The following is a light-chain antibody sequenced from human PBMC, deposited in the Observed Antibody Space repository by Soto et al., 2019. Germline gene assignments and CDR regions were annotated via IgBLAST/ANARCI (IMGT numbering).Light chain of an antibody. J-gene: IGKJ2*01. Sequence: DIQMTQSPSSLSASVGDRVIITCRTSQTIATYLNWYQQKPGKAPHLLIYGASTLQSGVPSRFSGSGTGTEFTLTISALQPEDFASYYCQQYFDDPAYTFGRGTKEEI. CDR1: QTIATY. CDR3: QQYFDDPAYT. V-gene: IGKV1-39*01. CDR2: GAS.